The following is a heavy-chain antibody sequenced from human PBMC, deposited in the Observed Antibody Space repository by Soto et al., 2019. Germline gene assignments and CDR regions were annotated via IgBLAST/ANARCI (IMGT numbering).Heavy chain of an antibody. J-gene: IGHJ6*02. CDR1: GGSFGGYY. Sequence: ETLSLTCAVYGGSFGGYYWSWIRQPPGKGLEWIGEINHSGSTNYNPSLKSRVTISVDTSKNQFSLQLNSVTAEDTAVYYCARVDYSSSWEIKYYYGMDVWGQGTTVTVSS. V-gene: IGHV4-34*01. CDR3: ARVDYSSSWEIKYYYGMDV. CDR2: INHSGST. D-gene: IGHD6-13*01.